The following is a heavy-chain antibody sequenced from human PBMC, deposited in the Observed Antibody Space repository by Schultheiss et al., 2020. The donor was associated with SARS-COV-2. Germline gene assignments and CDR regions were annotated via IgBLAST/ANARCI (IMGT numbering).Heavy chain of an antibody. Sequence: SQTLSLTCTVSGGSISSYYWSWIRQPAGKGLEWIGRIYYSGSTYYNPSLKSRLAMSVDTSRNQFSLTLNSVTAADTATYYCARHWGAMVRGVLQDWFDPWGQGTLVTVSS. CDR2: IYYSGST. V-gene: IGHV4-59*05. D-gene: IGHD3-10*01. J-gene: IGHJ5*02. CDR3: ARHWGAMVRGVLQDWFDP. CDR1: GGSISSYY.